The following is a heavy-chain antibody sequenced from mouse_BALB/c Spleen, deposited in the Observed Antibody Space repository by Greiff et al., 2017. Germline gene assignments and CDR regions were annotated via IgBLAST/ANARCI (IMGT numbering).Heavy chain of an antibody. Sequence: VKLVESGAELAKPGASVKMSCKASGYTFTSYWMHWVKQRPGQGLEWIGYINPSPGYTEYNQKFKDKATLTADKSSSTAYMQLSSLTSEDSAVYYCATYGYDGFDYWGQGTTLTVSS. J-gene: IGHJ2*01. CDR3: ATYGYDGFDY. V-gene: IGHV1-7*01. CDR2: INPSPGYT. D-gene: IGHD2-2*01. CDR1: GYTFTSYW.